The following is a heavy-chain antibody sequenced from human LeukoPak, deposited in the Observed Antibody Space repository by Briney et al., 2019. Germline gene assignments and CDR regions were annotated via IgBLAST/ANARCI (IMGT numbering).Heavy chain of an antibody. J-gene: IGHJ4*02. CDR1: GFTFDSYS. D-gene: IGHD1-7*01. CDR3: AKDFGLRYNWNLGVVFDY. Sequence: GGSLRLSCAAPGFTFDSYSMTWVRQTPGKGLEWVSTISGSGENTYYADSVKGRFTISRDNSKNTLYLQMNSLRAEDTAVYYCAKDFGLRYNWNLGVVFDYWGQGTLVTVSS. V-gene: IGHV3-23*01. CDR2: ISGSGENT.